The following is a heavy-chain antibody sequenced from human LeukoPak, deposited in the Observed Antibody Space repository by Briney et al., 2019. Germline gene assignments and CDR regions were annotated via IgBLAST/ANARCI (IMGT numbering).Heavy chain of an antibody. Sequence: ASVKVSRKASGYTFTGYYMHWVRQAPGQGLEWMGWINPNSGGTNFAQKFQGRVTMTRDTSISTAYMELSRLTSDDTAVYYCARGKFYYDSSGSFDYWGQGTLVSVSS. CDR3: ARGKFYYDSSGSFDY. J-gene: IGHJ4*02. CDR2: INPNSGGT. D-gene: IGHD3-22*01. CDR1: GYTFTGYY. V-gene: IGHV1-2*02.